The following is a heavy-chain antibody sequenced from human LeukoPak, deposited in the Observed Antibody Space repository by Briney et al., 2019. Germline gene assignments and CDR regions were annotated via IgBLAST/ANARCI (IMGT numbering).Heavy chain of an antibody. J-gene: IGHJ4*02. Sequence: PSETLSLTCSVSDYSISSGYYWGWIRQPPGKGLEWIGSIYNSGSTYYNPSLKSRVTISVDTSKNQFSLKLSSVTAADTAVYYCARENYYDSSEIDYWGQGTLVTVSS. CDR2: IYNSGST. V-gene: IGHV4-38-2*02. D-gene: IGHD3-22*01. CDR1: DYSISSGYY. CDR3: ARENYYDSSEIDY.